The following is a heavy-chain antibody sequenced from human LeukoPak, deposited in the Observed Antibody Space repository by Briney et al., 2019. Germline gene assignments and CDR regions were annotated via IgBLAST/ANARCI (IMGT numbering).Heavy chain of an antibody. V-gene: IGHV1-69*04. CDR3: ARAAGYSGDDPSGLYGEFDY. J-gene: IGHJ4*02. CDR1: GGTFSSYA. Sequence: ASVKVSCKASGGTFSSYAISWVRQAPGQGLEWMGRIIPILGIANYAQKFQGRVTITADKSTSTAYMELSSLRSEGTAVYYCARAAGYSGDDPSGLYGEFDYWGQGTLVTVSS. D-gene: IGHD5-12*01. CDR2: IIPILGIA.